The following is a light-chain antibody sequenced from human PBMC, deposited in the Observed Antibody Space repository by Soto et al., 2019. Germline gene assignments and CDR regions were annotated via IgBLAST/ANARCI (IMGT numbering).Light chain of an antibody. CDR1: QSVTSNY. CDR2: GAS. CDR3: QQYVNSPGT. Sequence: EIVLTQSPGTLSLSPGERATLSCRASQSVTSNYLAWYQQKPGQAPRHLVYGASSRATGISDRFRGSGSGTDFTLTISRLEPEDFAVYYCQQYVNSPGTFGQGTKVDI. J-gene: IGKJ1*01. V-gene: IGKV3-20*01.